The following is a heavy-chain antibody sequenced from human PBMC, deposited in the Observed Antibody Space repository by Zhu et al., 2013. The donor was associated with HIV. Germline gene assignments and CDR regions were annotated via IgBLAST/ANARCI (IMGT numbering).Heavy chain of an antibody. CDR1: GGSISSAGYY. CDR3: ARDSSGYDYGYFDY. CDR2: IYNSGNT. J-gene: IGHJ4*02. V-gene: IGHV4-31*03. D-gene: IGHD5-12*01. Sequence: VQLQESGPGLVKPSQTLSLTCTVSGGSISSAGYYWTWIRQHPGKGLEWIGYIYNSGNTYYNPSLKSRVIISVDTSKNQFSLKLSSVTAADTAVYYCARDSSGYDYGYFDYWGQGTLVTVSS.